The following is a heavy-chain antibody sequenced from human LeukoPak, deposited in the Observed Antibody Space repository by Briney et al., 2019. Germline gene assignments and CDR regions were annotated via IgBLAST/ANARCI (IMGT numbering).Heavy chain of an antibody. CDR2: INVANDYT. CDR1: GTGFP. CDR3: ARKGYFASGSYHFDY. V-gene: IGHV1-3*01. D-gene: IGHD3-10*01. Sequence: GASVKVSCKASGTGFPMHWVRQAPGQRLGWMGWINVANDYTGYSREFLGRVTITRDTSASTIYMELSSLSCEDTAVYFCARKGYFASGSYHFDYWGQGTLVTVSS. J-gene: IGHJ4*02.